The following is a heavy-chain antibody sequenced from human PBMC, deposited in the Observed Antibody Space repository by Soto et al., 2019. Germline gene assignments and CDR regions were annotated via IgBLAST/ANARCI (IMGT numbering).Heavy chain of an antibody. J-gene: IGHJ6*01. CDR1: GFTVSSNY. V-gene: IGHV3-53*01. CDR3: ARDSSIASYYYYGMDV. Sequence: PGGSLRLSCAASGFTVSSNYMSWVRQAPGKGLEWVSVIYSGGSTYYADSVKGRFTISRDNSENTLYLQMNSLRAEDTAVYYCARDSSIASYYYYGMDVWGQGTTVTVSS. D-gene: IGHD6-6*01. CDR2: IYSGGST.